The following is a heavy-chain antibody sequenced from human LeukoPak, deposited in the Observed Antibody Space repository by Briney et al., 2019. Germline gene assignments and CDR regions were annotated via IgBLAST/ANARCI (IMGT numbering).Heavy chain of an antibody. CDR2: IRYDGSNK. V-gene: IGHV3-30*02. CDR1: GFTFSSYG. CDR3: AKDPITAAGTLDY. J-gene: IGHJ4*02. Sequence: GGSLRLSCAASGFTFSSYGMHWVRQAPGKGLEWVAFIRYDGSNKYYADSVKGRFTISRDNSKNTLYLQMNSLRAEDTAVYYCAKDPITAAGTLDYWGQGTLVTVSS. D-gene: IGHD6-13*01.